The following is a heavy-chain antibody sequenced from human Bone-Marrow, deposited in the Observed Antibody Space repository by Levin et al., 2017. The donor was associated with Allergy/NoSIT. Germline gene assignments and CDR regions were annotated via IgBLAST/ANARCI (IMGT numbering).Heavy chain of an antibody. CDR1: GGSFSGYY. Sequence: SETLSLTCAVYGGSFSGYYWSWIRQPPGKGLEWIGEINHSGSTNYNPSLKSRVTISVDTSKNQFSLKLSSVTAADTAVYYCARGYAFDIWGQGTMVTVSS. CDR2: INHSGST. CDR3: ARGYAFDI. V-gene: IGHV4-34*01. J-gene: IGHJ3*02.